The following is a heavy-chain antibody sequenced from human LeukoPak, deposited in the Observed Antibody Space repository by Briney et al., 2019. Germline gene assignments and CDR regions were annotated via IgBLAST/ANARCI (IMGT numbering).Heavy chain of an antibody. CDR3: ARVGINRLMWSGEKNYYYYMDV. J-gene: IGHJ6*03. Sequence: GASVTVSCKASGYTFTSYGISWVRQAPGQGLEWMGWISAYNGSTNYAQKLQGRVTMTTDTSTSTAYMELRSLRSDDTAVYYCARVGINRLMWSGEKNYYYYMDVWGKGTTVTISS. CDR1: GYTFTSYG. V-gene: IGHV1-18*01. CDR2: ISAYNGST. D-gene: IGHD3-10*01.